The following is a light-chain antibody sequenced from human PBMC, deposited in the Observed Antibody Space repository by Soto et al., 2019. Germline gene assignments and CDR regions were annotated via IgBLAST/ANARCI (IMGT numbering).Light chain of an antibody. CDR3: QQYDNLPRT. J-gene: IGKJ3*01. CDR1: QDISNY. Sequence: DIQMTQSPSSLSASVGDRVTITCQASQDISNYLNWYQQKPGKAPKLLIYDASNLETGVPSRFSGSGSGTDFTFTISSLQPEDIATYYFQQYDNLPRTFGPGPKVDIK. V-gene: IGKV1-33*01. CDR2: DAS.